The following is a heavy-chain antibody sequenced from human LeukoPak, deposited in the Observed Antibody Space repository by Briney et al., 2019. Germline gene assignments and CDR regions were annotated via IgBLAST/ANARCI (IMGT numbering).Heavy chain of an antibody. Sequence: PSETLSLTCTVSGGSISSYYWSWIRQPPGKGLEWIGRIYTSGSTNYNPSLKSRVAMSVDTSKNQFSLKLSSVTAADTAVYYCARVYCSSTSCYEGYWGQGTLVTVSS. CDR3: ARVYCSSTSCYEGY. CDR1: GGSISSYY. V-gene: IGHV4-4*07. J-gene: IGHJ4*02. D-gene: IGHD2-2*01. CDR2: IYTSGST.